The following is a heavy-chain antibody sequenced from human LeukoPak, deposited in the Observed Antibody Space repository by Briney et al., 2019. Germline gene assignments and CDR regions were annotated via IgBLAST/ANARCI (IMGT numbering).Heavy chain of an antibody. V-gene: IGHV4-59*02. Sequence: SETLSLTCSVSGDSVTNYYWSWIRQPPGKGLECIGYIYDSGSTKYSPSLKSRVTMSVDTSRNQFSLKMSSVTAADTAVYYCARNFRGLWSGYYDLREYYYGLDVWGQGTTVTVSS. CDR2: IYDSGST. CDR1: GDSVTNYY. D-gene: IGHD3-3*01. CDR3: ARNFRGLWSGYYDLREYYYGLDV. J-gene: IGHJ6*02.